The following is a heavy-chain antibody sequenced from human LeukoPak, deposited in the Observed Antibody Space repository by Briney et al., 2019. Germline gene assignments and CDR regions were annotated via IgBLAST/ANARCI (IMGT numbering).Heavy chain of an antibody. CDR3: ARDRSGRFGELLLRQNATYFDY. D-gene: IGHD3-10*01. Sequence: GASVKVSCKASGYTFTGYGISWVRQAPGQGLEWMGWISAYNGNTNYAQKLQGRVTMTTDTSASAAYMELRSLRSDDTAVYYCARDRSGRFGELLLRQNATYFDYWGQGTLVTVSS. CDR1: GYTFTGYG. CDR2: ISAYNGNT. V-gene: IGHV1-18*01. J-gene: IGHJ4*02.